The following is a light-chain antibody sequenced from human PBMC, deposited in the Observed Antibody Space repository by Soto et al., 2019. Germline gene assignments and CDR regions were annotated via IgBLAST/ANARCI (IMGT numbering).Light chain of an antibody. CDR3: QQYDSSPLT. J-gene: IGKJ1*01. CDR1: QSVSSSY. CDR2: GAS. V-gene: IGKV3-20*01. Sequence: EIVLTQSPGTLSLSPGERATLSCRASQSVSSSYLAWYQQKPGQAPRLLIYGASSRATGIPDRFSGSGSRTDFTLTISRLEPEDFAVYYCQQYDSSPLTFGQGTTEEIK.